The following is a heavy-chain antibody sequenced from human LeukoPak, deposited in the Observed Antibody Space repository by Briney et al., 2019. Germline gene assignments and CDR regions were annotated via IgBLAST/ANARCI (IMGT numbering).Heavy chain of an antibody. CDR2: IYTSGST. D-gene: IGHD2-15*01. J-gene: IGHJ4*02. Sequence: SQTLSLTCTVSGGSISSGSYYWSWIRQPAGKGLEWIGSIYTSGSTNYNPSLKSRVTISVDTSKNQFSLKLSSVTAADTAVYYCARDPYCSGGSCYSYWGQGTLVTVSS. CDR3: ARDPYCSGGSCYSY. CDR1: GGSISSGSYY. V-gene: IGHV4-61*02.